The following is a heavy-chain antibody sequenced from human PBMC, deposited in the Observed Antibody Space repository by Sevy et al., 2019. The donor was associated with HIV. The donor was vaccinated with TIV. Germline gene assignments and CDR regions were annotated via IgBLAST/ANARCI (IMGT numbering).Heavy chain of an antibody. CDR1: GYTFLTYG. CDR3: VRDGWDGGHYPDVFNV. J-gene: IGHJ3*01. D-gene: IGHD1-26*01. Sequence: ASVKVSCQASGYTFLTYGVSWVRQAPGQGLEWMGWIGVSHGNTKYAQNLQGRATVTADKSPFTAYLEMRSRTYDDTAMYYCVRDGWDGGHYPDVFNVWGQGTMVTVSS. CDR2: IGVSHGNT. V-gene: IGHV1-18*01.